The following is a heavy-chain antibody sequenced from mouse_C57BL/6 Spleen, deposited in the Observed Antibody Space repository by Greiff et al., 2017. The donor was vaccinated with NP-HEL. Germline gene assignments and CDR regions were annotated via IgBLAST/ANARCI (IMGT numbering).Heavy chain of an antibody. J-gene: IGHJ2*01. Sequence: VQLQQPGAELVKPGASVKLSCKASGYTFTSYWMHWVKQRPGQGLEWIGMIHPNSGSTNYNEKFKSKATLTVDKSSSTAYMQLSSLTSEDSAVYYCARNYGSREDYYFDYWGQGTTLTVSS. V-gene: IGHV1-64*01. D-gene: IGHD1-1*01. CDR2: IHPNSGST. CDR1: GYTFTSYW. CDR3: ARNYGSREDYYFDY.